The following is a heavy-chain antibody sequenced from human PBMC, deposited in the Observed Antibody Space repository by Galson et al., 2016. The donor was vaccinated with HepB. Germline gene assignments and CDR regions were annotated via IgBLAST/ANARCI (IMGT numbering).Heavy chain of an antibody. D-gene: IGHD3-10*01. CDR2: ISRDGNNK. CDR3: ARHHGSGSYWDYFDY. Sequence: SLRLSCAASGFTFSSYPMHWVRQAPGKGLEWVAGISRDGNNKYYTDSVRGRFTISRDNSKNTLYLQMNSLRAEDTALYYCARHHGSGSYWDYFDYWGQGTLVTVSS. V-gene: IGHV3-30-3*01. J-gene: IGHJ4*02. CDR1: GFTFSSYP.